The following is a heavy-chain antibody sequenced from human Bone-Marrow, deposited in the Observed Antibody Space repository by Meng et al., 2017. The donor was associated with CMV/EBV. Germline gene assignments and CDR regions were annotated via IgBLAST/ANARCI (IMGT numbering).Heavy chain of an antibody. CDR1: GFTFSSYD. J-gene: IGHJ3*02. D-gene: IGHD3-22*01. V-gene: IGHV3-13*01. Sequence: GGSLRLSCAASGFTFSSYDMHWVRQATGKGLEWVSAIGTAGDTYYPGSVKGRFTISRENAKNSLYLQMNSLRAGDTAVYYCARDSYYDSSGYYDAYDIWGQGTMVTVSS. CDR2: IGTAGDT. CDR3: ARDSYYDSSGYYDAYDI.